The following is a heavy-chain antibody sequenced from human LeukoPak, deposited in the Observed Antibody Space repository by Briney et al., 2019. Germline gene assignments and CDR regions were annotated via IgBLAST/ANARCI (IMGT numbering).Heavy chain of an antibody. Sequence: GGSLRLSCAASGFTFDDYAMHWVRQAPGKGLEWVSAISGSGGSTYYADSVKGRFTISRDNSKNTLYLQMNSLRAEDTAVYYCAKLLWFGELSLDYWGQGTLVTVSS. J-gene: IGHJ4*02. CDR1: GFTFDDYA. CDR2: ISGSGGST. CDR3: AKLLWFGELSLDY. D-gene: IGHD3-10*01. V-gene: IGHV3-23*01.